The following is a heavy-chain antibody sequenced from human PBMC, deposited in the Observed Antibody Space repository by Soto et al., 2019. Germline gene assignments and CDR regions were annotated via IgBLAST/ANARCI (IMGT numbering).Heavy chain of an antibody. CDR2: MNPNSGNT. V-gene: IGHV1-8*01. CDR1: GYTLTSYD. D-gene: IGHD1-20*01. J-gene: IGHJ6*03. Sequence: ASVKVSCKASGYTLTSYDINWVRQATGQGLEWMGWMNPNSGNTGYAQKFQGRVTMTRNTSISTAYMELSSLRSEDTAVYYCARGSLYTYYYYMDVWGKGTTVTVSS. CDR3: ARGSLYTYYYYMDV.